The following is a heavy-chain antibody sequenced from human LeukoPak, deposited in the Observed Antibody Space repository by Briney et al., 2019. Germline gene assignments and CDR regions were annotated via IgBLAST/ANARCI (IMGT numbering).Heavy chain of an antibody. J-gene: IGHJ4*02. CDR3: AREGFIVGATPYYFDY. D-gene: IGHD1-26*01. V-gene: IGHV3-21*01. CDR2: ISSSSSYI. Sequence: GGSLRLSCAASGFTFSSYSMNWVRQAPRKGLEWVSSISSSSSYIYYADSVKGRFTISRDNAKNSLYLQMNSLRAEDTAVYYCAREGFIVGATPYYFDYWGQGTLVTVSS. CDR1: GFTFSSYS.